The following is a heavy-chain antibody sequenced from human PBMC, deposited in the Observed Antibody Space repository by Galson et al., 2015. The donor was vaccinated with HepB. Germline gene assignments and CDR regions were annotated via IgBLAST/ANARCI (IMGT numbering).Heavy chain of an antibody. CDR2: IIPIFGTA. V-gene: IGHV1-69*13. CDR1: GGTFSSYA. Sequence: SVKVSCKASGGTFSSYAISWVRQAPGQGLEWMGGIIPIFGTANYAQKFQGRVTITADESTSTAYMELSSLRSEDTAVYYCAILTWIVVVPRTNWFDPWGQGTLVTVSS. CDR3: AILTWIVVVPRTNWFDP. J-gene: IGHJ5*02. D-gene: IGHD3-22*01.